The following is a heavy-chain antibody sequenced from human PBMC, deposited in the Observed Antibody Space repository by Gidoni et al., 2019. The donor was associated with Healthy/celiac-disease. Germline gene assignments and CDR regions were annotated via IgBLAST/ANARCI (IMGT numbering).Heavy chain of an antibody. V-gene: IGHV4-61*02. D-gene: IGHD2-8*01. CDR3: ARGVGVLMVYENNWFDP. CDR2: IYTRGRT. J-gene: IGHJ5*02. Sequence: QVQLQESGPGLVKPSQTLSLTCTVSGGSISSGSYYWGWIRQPAGKGLECIGRIYTRGRTNYNPALQSRVTISVDTSKNQFSLKLSSVTAADTAVYYCARGVGVLMVYENNWFDPWGQGTLVTVSS. CDR1: GGSISSGSYY.